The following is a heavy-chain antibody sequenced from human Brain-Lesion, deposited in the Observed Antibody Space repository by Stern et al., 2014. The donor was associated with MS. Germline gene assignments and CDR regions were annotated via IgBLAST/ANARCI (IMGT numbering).Heavy chain of an antibody. D-gene: IGHD2-15*01. Sequence: QLVESGPGLVKPSETLSLTCTVAGGSVSSTSYAWAWIRQPPGKGLEWIGTIYYSGNTYYSPSLKSRLTISLATSKHPFSLQRRLVTAADTAVYYCAGEEDIRYCSGGSCTGNWFDPWGQGTLVTVSS. CDR3: AGEEDIRYCSGGSCTGNWFDP. CDR2: IYYSGNT. V-gene: IGHV4-39*01. J-gene: IGHJ5*02. CDR1: GGSVSSTSYA.